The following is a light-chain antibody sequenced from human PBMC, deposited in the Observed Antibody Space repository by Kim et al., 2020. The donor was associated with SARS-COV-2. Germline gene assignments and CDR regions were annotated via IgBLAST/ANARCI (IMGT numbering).Light chain of an antibody. CDR2: KAS. CDR1: QSNSMW. Sequence: FTLSASVRDRVIITCRASQSNSMWLAWYQQKPGKAPKLLISKASSLQSGVPSRFSGSGSGTEFTLTISSLQPDDFGTYYCQQYDNYFGQGTKLEI. V-gene: IGKV1-5*03. CDR3: QQYDNY. J-gene: IGKJ2*01.